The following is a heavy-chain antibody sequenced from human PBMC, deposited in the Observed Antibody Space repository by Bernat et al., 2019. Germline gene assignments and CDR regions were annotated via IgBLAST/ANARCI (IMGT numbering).Heavy chain of an antibody. CDR1: GGSSNNYF. CDR2: IYYSGST. Sequence: QVQLQESGPGLVKPSETLSLTCTVSGGSSNNYFWSWIRQPPGKGLEWIGYIYYSGSTNNNPSLKSRVTISVDTSKNQFSLKLSSVTAADTAVYYCARDPSTFAGYFDYWGQGTLVTVSS. D-gene: IGHD1-1*01. CDR3: ARDPSTFAGYFDY. V-gene: IGHV4-59*01. J-gene: IGHJ4*02.